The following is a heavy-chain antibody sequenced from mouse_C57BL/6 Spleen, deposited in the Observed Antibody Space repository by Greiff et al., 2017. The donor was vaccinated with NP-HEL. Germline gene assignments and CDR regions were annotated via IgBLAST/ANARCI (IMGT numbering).Heavy chain of an antibody. CDR2: IWRGGST. CDR3: AKGAYYSNFYYAMDY. V-gene: IGHV2-5*01. D-gene: IGHD2-5*01. CDR1: GFSLTSYG. Sequence: VMLVESGPGLVQPSQSLSITCTVSGFSLTSYGVHWVRQSPGKGLEWLGVIWRGGSTDYNAAFMSRLSITKDNSKSQVFFKMNSLQADDTAIYYCAKGAYYSNFYYAMDYWGQGTSVTVSS. J-gene: IGHJ4*01.